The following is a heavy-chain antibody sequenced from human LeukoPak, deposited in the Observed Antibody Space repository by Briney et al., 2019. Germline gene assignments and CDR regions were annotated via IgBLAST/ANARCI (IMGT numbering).Heavy chain of an antibody. Sequence: ASVKVSCKASGGTFSSYDINWVRQATGQGLEWMGWMNPNSGNTGYAQKFQGRVTMTRNTSISTAYMELSSLRSEDTAVYYCARGLVGGYSYDPLSGWGQGTLVTVSS. V-gene: IGHV1-8*02. D-gene: IGHD5-18*01. CDR3: ARGLVGGYSYDPLSG. CDR2: MNPNSGNT. CDR1: GGTFSSYD. J-gene: IGHJ4*02.